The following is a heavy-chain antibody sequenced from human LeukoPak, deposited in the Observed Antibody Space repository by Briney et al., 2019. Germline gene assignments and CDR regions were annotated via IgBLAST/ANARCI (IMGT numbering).Heavy chain of an antibody. CDR2: ISAYNGNT. D-gene: IGHD3-3*01. CDR1: GYTFTSYG. V-gene: IGHV1-18*01. J-gene: IGHJ4*02. CDR3: ARDYDFWSGPSLYDY. Sequence: ASVKVSCKASGYTFTSYGISWVRQAPGQGLEWMGWISAYNGNTNYAQKLQGRVTITTDTSTSTAYLELRSLRSDDTAVYYCARDYDFWSGPSLYDYWGQGTLVTVSS.